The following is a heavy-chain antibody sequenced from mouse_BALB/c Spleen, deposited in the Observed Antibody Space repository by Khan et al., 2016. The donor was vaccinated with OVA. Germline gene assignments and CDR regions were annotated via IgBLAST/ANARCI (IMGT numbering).Heavy chain of an antibody. D-gene: IGHD1-1*02. Sequence: VQLQQSGAELANPGASVKMSCKASGYTFTSYWMHWVKQRPGQGLEWIGFINPSTGYTEYNQNFKDKATLTTDKSSSTAYMQLSSLTFEDSAVDYWTRRGLFGIFGDWSQGTLVTVAA. J-gene: IGHJ3*01. V-gene: IGHV1-7*01. CDR2: INPSTGYT. CDR3: TRRGLFGIFGD. CDR1: GYTFTSYW.